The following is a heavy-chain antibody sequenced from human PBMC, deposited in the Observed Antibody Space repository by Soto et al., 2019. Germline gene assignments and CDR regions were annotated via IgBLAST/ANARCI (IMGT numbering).Heavy chain of an antibody. CDR3: ARVYSPNWFDP. V-gene: IGHV4-39*07. D-gene: IGHD2-15*01. CDR2: IYYSGST. CDR1: GGSISSSSYY. Sequence: SETLSLTCTVSGGSISSSSYYWGWIRQPPGKGLEWIGSIYYSGSTYYNPSLKSRVTISVDRSKNQFSLKLSSVTAAVTAVYYCARVYSPNWFDPWGQGTLVTVSS. J-gene: IGHJ5*02.